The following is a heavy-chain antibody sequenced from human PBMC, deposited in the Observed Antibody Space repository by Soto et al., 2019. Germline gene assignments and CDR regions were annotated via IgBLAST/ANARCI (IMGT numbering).Heavy chain of an antibody. CDR3: ARVHIVVVVAANPNWFDP. D-gene: IGHD2-15*01. V-gene: IGHV4-34*01. J-gene: IGHJ5*02. CDR1: GGSFSGYY. Sequence: SDTLSLTCAVYGGSFSGYYWSWIRQPPGKGLEWIGEINHSGSTNYNPSLKSRVTISVDTSKNQFSLKLSSVTAADTAVYYCARVHIVVVVAANPNWFDPWGQGTLVTVSS. CDR2: INHSGST.